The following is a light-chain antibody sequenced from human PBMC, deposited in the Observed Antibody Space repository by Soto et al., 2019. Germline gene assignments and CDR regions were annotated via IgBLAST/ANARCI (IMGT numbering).Light chain of an antibody. CDR1: RIIGHNY. J-gene: IGKJ1*01. V-gene: IGKV3-20*01. CDR2: ATS. Sequence: DNALTQSPDTLSVSPGDRATLSCRASRIIGHNYLAWYQQKPGQAPRLLIYATSTRATGIPDRFSGSGSVTDFTLTISRLEPEDFAVYYCQQFGISPWTFGQGTKVDIK. CDR3: QQFGISPWT.